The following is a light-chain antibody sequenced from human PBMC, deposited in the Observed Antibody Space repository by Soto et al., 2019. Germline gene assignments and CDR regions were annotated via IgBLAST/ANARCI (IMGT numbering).Light chain of an antibody. V-gene: IGKV1-5*03. CDR3: QQYKSSSQT. J-gene: IGKJ1*01. CDR2: KAT. Sequence: GDRVTLTCRASQSISSWLAWYQHKPGKAPKLLIYKATSLESGVPSRFSGSGSGTEFTLTISSLQPDDFATYYCQQYKSSSQTFGQGTKVEIK. CDR1: QSISSW.